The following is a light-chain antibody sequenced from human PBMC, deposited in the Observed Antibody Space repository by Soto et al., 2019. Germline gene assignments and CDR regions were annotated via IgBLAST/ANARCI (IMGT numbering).Light chain of an antibody. Sequence: EILVTQSPATLSVSPVGRATLSCRARQSVSSNVAWYHQKPGQAPSLLIYGPSTRASGIPARFSGSGYGREFTLTISSLQSEDYGVYYCHQYDDWPPAFGQGTKVDIK. CDR3: HQYDDWPPA. V-gene: IGKV3-15*01. J-gene: IGKJ1*01. CDR2: GPS. CDR1: QSVSSN.